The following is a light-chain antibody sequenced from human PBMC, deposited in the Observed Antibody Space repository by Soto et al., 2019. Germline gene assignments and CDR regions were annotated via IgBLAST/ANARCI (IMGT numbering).Light chain of an antibody. V-gene: IGLV2-23*03. J-gene: IGLJ2*01. CDR3: CSFAGSSTFVV. CDR1: SRDVGSYNL. CDR2: EGS. Sequence: QSALTQPASVSGSPGQSITISCTGTSRDVGSYNLVSWYQQHPGKAPKLMIYEGSKRPSGVSNRFSGSKSGNTASLTISGFQAEDYADYYCCSFAGSSTFVVFGGGTKVPVL.